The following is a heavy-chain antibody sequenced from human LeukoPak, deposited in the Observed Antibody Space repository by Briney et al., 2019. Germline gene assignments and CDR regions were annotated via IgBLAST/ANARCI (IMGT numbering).Heavy chain of an antibody. Sequence: GGSLRLSCEVSGLTFSNVWMHWVRQTPGQGLVWVCRINTAGSTVYADPVKGRFTISRDNAKNMVYLQKNSLRTEDTAVYYCASFRDTCNWGRGTMVTVSS. CDR1: GLTFSNVW. D-gene: IGHD2-21*01. V-gene: IGHV3-74*01. CDR2: INTAGST. J-gene: IGHJ3*01. CDR3: ASFRDTCN.